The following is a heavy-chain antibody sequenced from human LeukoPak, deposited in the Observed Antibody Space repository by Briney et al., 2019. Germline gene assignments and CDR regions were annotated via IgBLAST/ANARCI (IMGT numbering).Heavy chain of an antibody. D-gene: IGHD6-6*01. CDR3: ARVDPDSSSTLEVFDY. CDR2: MYYSGST. V-gene: IGHV4-59*01. Sequence: SETLSLTCTVSGGSISSYYWSWIRQPPGKGLEWIGYMYYSGSTNYNPSLKSRVTISVDTSKNQFSLKLSSVTAADTAVYYCARVDPDSSSTLEVFDYWGQGTLVTVPS. J-gene: IGHJ4*02. CDR1: GGSISSYY.